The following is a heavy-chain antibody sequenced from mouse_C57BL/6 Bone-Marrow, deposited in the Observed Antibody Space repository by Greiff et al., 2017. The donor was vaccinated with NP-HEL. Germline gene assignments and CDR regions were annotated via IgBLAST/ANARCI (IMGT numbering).Heavy chain of an antibody. Sequence: QVQLQQPGAELVRPGPSVKLSCKASGYTFTSYWMHWVKQRPGQGLEWIGVIDPSDSYTNYNQKFKGKATLTVDTSSSTAYMQLSSLTSEDSAVYYCARLVQGYWGQGTTLTVSS. V-gene: IGHV1-59*01. CDR2: IDPSDSYT. CDR1: GYTFTSYW. CDR3: ARLVQGY. D-gene: IGHD2-10*02. J-gene: IGHJ2*01.